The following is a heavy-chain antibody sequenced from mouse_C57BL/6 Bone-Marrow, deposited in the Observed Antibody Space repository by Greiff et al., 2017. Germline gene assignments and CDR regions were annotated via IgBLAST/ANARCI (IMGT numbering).Heavy chain of an antibody. CDR2: IHPNSGST. D-gene: IGHD2-9*01. V-gene: IGHV1-64*01. J-gene: IGHJ3*01. CDR1: GYTFTSSW. CDR3: ARPTMVT. Sequence: VKLEESGAELVKPGASVKLSCKASGYTFTSSWMHWVKERPGQGLEWIGMIHPNSGSTNYKEKFKSKATLTVDKSSSTAYMQLSSLTSEDSAVYYCARPTMVTWGQGTLVTVSA.